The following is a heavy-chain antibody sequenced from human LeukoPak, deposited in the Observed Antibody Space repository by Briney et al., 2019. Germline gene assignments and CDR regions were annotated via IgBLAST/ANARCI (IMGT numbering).Heavy chain of an antibody. CDR2: IMPMFGKA. Sequence: GASVKVSCKASGGTFSSYDISWVRQAPGQGLEWMGGIMPMFGKANYAQKFQGRVTTTADKATSTAYMELSSLRSEDTAVYYCAGGRTDIVVVPATHRNYYFDYWGQGTLVTVSS. J-gene: IGHJ4*02. CDR1: GGTFSSYD. D-gene: IGHD2-2*01. V-gene: IGHV1-69*06. CDR3: AGGRTDIVVVPATHRNYYFDY.